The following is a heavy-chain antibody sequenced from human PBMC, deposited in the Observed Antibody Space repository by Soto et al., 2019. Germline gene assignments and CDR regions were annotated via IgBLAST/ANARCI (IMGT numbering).Heavy chain of an antibody. J-gene: IGHJ3*02. V-gene: IGHV3-33*01. CDR2: IWYDGTSK. CDR3: VRDLSRSGKYKNDALHI. D-gene: IGHD3-10*01. Sequence: QVQLVESGGGVVQSGTSLRLSCAASGLTFTRSGMHWVRQAPGKGLEWVAVIWYDGTSKYYGDSVKGRFTISRDNSKNTLYLQMNSLRAEDTAVYYCVRDLSRSGKYKNDALHIWGQGTMVTVSS. CDR1: GLTFTRSG.